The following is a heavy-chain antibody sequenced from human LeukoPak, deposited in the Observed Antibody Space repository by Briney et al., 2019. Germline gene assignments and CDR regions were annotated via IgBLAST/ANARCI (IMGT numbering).Heavy chain of an antibody. J-gene: IGHJ3*02. D-gene: IGHD6-6*01. CDR3: AKCCVWSSSRGAFDI. CDR2: ISYDGSNK. V-gene: IGHV3-30*18. Sequence: GGSLRLSCAASGFTFSSYGMHWVRQAPGKGLEWVAVISYDGSNKYYADSVKGRFTISRDNSKNTLYLQMNSLRAEDTAVYYCAKCCVWSSSRGAFDIWGQGTMVTVSS. CDR1: GFTFSSYG.